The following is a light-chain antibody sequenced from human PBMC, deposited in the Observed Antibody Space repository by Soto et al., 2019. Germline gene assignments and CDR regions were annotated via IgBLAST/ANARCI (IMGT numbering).Light chain of an antibody. V-gene: IGLV1-40*01. CDR2: DNT. Sequence: QSVLTQPPSVSGAPGQRVTISCTGTSSNIGAGYHVHWYQQIPGSAPKLLIFDNTKRPSGVSDRFSGSQSGRSASLAITGLLPEDEADYYCHCSDTMLRGSGVFGGGTKVTVL. CDR1: SSNIGAGYH. J-gene: IGLJ2*01. CDR3: HCSDTMLRGSGV.